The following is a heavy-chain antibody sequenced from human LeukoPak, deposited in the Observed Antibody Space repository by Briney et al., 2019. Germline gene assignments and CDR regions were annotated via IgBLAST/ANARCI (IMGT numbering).Heavy chain of an antibody. CDR3: ARDPSEISSDGY. CDR1: GFTFSSYS. CDR2: ISSSSSYI. J-gene: IGHJ4*02. Sequence: GGSLRLSCAASGFTFSSYSMNWVRQAPGKGLEWVSSISSSSSYIYYADSVKGRFTISRDNAKNSLYLQMNSLRAEDTAVYYCARDPSEISSDGYWGQGTLVTVSS. D-gene: IGHD6-19*01. V-gene: IGHV3-21*01.